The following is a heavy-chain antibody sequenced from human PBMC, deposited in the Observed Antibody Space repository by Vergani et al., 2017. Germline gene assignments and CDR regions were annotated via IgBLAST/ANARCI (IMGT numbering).Heavy chain of an antibody. CDR2: IFYSGTT. CDR1: GGSISSGDHC. J-gene: IGHJ4*02. CDR3: ATIGYRRWGYYFDY. V-gene: IGHV4-31*11. Sequence: QVQLQESGPGVVKPSQTLSLTCAVSGGSISSGDHCWTWIRQRPGKGLEWIGYIFYSGTTYDNPSLRSRLTISVDTSQNQFSLKLRSVTAADTAVYYCATIGYRRWGYYFDYWGQGTRVTVSS. D-gene: IGHD2-2*02.